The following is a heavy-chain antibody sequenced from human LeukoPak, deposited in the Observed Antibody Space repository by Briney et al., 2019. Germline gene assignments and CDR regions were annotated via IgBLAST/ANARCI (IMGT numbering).Heavy chain of an antibody. CDR2: ISSNGGST. J-gene: IGHJ4*02. CDR3: AREERVDMVVDY. Sequence: PGGSLRLSCAASGFTFSSYAMHWVRQAPAKGLEYVSAISSNGGSTYYANSVKGRFTISRDNSKNTLYLQMGSLRAEDMAVYYCAREERVDMVVDYWGQGTLVTVFS. D-gene: IGHD2-15*01. CDR1: GFTFSSYA. V-gene: IGHV3-64*01.